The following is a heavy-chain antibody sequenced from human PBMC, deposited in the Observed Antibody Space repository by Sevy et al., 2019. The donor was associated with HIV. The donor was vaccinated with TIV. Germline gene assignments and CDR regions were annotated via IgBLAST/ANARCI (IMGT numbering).Heavy chain of an antibody. CDR3: ARDGGLGYCTGGSCNRYYYYYGLDV. V-gene: IGHV3-48*01. J-gene: IGHJ6*02. CDR1: GFTFSSYS. D-gene: IGHD2-15*01. CDR2: ISSSSSTI. Sequence: GGSLRLSCAASGFTFSSYSMNWVRQAPGKGLEWVSYISSSSSTIYYADSVKGRFTISRDNAKNSLYLQMNSLRAEDTAVYYCARDGGLGYCTGGSCNRYYYYYGLDVWGQGTTVTVSS.